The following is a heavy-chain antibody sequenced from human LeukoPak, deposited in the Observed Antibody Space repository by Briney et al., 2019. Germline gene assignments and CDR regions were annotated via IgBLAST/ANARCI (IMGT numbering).Heavy chain of an antibody. CDR2: INPNSGGT. Sequence: ASVKVSCKASGYTLTGYYMHWVRQAPGQGLEWMGWINPNSGGTNYAQKFQGRVTMTRDTSISTAYMELSRLRSDDTAVYYCAREVSRLPQDIYYFDYWGQGTLVTVSS. CDR1: GYTLTGYY. D-gene: IGHD4-11*01. V-gene: IGHV1-2*02. CDR3: AREVSRLPQDIYYFDY. J-gene: IGHJ4*02.